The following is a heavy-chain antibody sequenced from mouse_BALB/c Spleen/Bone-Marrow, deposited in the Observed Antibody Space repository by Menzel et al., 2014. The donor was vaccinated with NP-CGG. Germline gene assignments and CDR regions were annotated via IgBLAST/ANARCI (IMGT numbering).Heavy chain of an antibody. D-gene: IGHD2-4*01. CDR1: GFSLTGYG. Sequence: VKLVESGPGLVAPSQSLSITCTVSGFSLTGYGVSWVRQPPGKGLEWLGMIWGDGSTDYNSALKSRLSISKDNSKSQVSLKMNSLQTDDTARYYCARDSFLITRALDYWGQGTSVTVSS. J-gene: IGHJ4*01. CDR2: IWGDGST. CDR3: ARDSFLITRALDY. V-gene: IGHV2-6-7*01.